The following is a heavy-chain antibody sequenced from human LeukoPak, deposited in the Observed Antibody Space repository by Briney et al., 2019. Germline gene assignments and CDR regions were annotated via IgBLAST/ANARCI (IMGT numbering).Heavy chain of an antibody. V-gene: IGHV3-21*01. J-gene: IGHJ4*02. Sequence: GGSLRLSCAASGFTFSSYSMNWVRQAPGKGLEWVSSISSSSSYIYYADSVKGRFTISRDNAKNSLYLQMNSLRAEDTAVYYCARARSGYYTRYYFGYWGQGTLVTVSS. CDR2: ISSSSSYI. CDR3: ARARSGYYTRYYFGY. CDR1: GFTFSSYS. D-gene: IGHD3-3*01.